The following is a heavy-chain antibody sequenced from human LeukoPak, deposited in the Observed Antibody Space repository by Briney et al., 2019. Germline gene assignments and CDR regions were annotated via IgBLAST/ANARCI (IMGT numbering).Heavy chain of an antibody. J-gene: IGHJ4*02. CDR3: ARESHVTREDY. CDR2: SDTYNGKT. CDR1: GYSFTSYG. V-gene: IGHV1-18*01. Sequence: ASVKVSCKASGYSFTSYGIGWVRQAPGQGLEWMGWSDTYNGKTHYAQNLQGRLTMTTDTSTSTAYMELRSLRPDDTAVYYCARESHVTREDYWGRGTLVTVSS. D-gene: IGHD3-10*01.